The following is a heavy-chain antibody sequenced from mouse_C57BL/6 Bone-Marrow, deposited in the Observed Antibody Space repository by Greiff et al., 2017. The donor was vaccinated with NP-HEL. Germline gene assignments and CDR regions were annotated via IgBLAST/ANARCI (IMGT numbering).Heavy chain of an antibody. CDR2: ISSGGSYT. CDR3: ARRWLLSWFAY. CDR1: GFTFSSYG. Sequence: DVHLVESGGDLVKPGGSLKLSCAASGFTFSSYGMSWVRQTPDKRLEWVATISSGGSYTYYPDSVKGRFTISRDNAKHTLYLQMSSLKSEDTAMYYCARRWLLSWFAYWGQGTLVTVSA. V-gene: IGHV5-6*01. J-gene: IGHJ3*01. D-gene: IGHD2-3*01.